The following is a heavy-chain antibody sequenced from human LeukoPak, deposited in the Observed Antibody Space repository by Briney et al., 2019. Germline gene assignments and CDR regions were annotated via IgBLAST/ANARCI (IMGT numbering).Heavy chain of an antibody. D-gene: IGHD4-11*01. J-gene: IGHJ4*02. CDR2: IIPLFGTP. CDR3: ARLMTTYYYFDY. CDR1: GGLFSSLA. Sequence: APVKVSCKASGGLFSSLAIYWVRQAPGQGLELMGGIIPLFGTPDYAQKFQGRVTVTTDESTSTAYMELSSLRSDDTAVYYCARLMTTYYYFDYWGQGTLVAVAS. V-gene: IGHV1-69*05.